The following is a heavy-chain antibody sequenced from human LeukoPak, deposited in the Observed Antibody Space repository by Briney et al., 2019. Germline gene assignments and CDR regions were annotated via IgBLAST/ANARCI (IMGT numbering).Heavy chain of an antibody. V-gene: IGHV4-61*02. J-gene: IGHJ4*02. D-gene: IGHD3-3*01. CDR2: IYTSGST. CDR3: ARHSTFFGVVIIKGRVRGPFDY. Sequence: SETLSLTCTVSGGSISSGSYYWNWIRQPAGKGLEWIGRIYTSGSTNYNPSLKSRVTISVDTSKNQFSLKLSSVTAADTAVYYCARHSTFFGVVIIKGRVRGPFDYWGQGTLVTVSS. CDR1: GGSISSGSYY.